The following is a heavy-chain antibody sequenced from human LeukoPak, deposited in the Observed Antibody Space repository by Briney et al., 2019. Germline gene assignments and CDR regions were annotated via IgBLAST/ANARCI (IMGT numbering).Heavy chain of an antibody. CDR1: GGSISNYY. J-gene: IGHJ6*02. CDR3: ARHEATIIRGDYYYGMDV. CDR2: IYYSGST. D-gene: IGHD5-12*01. Sequence: SETLSLTCSVSGGSISNYYWSWIWQSPGKGLEWIGYIYYSGSTSYYPSLKSRVTILLDTSKNQFSLKLNSVTAADTAVYYCARHEATIIRGDYYYGMDVWGQGTSVTVSS. V-gene: IGHV4-59*08.